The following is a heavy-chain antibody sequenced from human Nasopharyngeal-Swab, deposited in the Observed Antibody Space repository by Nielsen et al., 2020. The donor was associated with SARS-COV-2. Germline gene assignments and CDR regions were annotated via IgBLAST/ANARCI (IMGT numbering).Heavy chain of an antibody. CDR1: GFTFDDYA. Sequence: GGSLRLSCAASGFTFDDYAMHWVRQAPGKGLELVSGISWNSGSIGYADSVKCRFTISRDNAKNSLYLQMNSLRAEDTALYYCAKGDTAMVTSMQQWLATGGLIDYWGQGTLVTVSS. CDR3: AKGDTAMVTSMQQWLATGGLIDY. V-gene: IGHV3-9*01. J-gene: IGHJ4*02. CDR2: ISWNSGSI. D-gene: IGHD5-18*01.